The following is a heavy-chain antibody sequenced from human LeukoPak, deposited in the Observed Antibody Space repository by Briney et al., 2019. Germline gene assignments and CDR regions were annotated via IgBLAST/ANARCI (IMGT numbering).Heavy chain of an antibody. D-gene: IGHD2-2*01. Sequence: PSETLSLTCTVSGGSISSYYWSWIRQPPGKGLEWIGYIYYSGSTNYNPSLKGRVTISVDTSKNQFSLKLSSVTAADTAVYYCARVSVVPAAMDYYYGMDVWGKGTTVTVSS. CDR2: IYYSGST. CDR1: GGSISSYY. V-gene: IGHV4-59*01. CDR3: ARVSVVPAAMDYYYGMDV. J-gene: IGHJ6*04.